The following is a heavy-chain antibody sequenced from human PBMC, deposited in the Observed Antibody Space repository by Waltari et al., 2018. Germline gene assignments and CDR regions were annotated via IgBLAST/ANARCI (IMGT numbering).Heavy chain of an antibody. CDR2: SYPVDSDT. CDR1: GYSFTSYW. CDR3: ARQTGSYDFWSGYFN. D-gene: IGHD3-3*01. Sequence: EVQLVQSGAEVKKPGESLKISCKGSGYSFTSYWIGWVRQMPGKGLEWRGISYPVDSDTSYSPSFQGQVTISADKSISTAYLQWSSLKASDTAMYYCARQTGSYDFWSGYFNWGQGTLVTVSS. J-gene: IGHJ4*02. V-gene: IGHV5-51*01.